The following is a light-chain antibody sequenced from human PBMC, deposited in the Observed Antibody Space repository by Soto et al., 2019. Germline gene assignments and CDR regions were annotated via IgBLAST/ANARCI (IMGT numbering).Light chain of an antibody. CDR3: SSYTSSSTLYV. CDR2: DVS. V-gene: IGLV2-14*03. J-gene: IGLJ1*01. CDR1: SSDVGGYNY. Sequence: QSVLTQPASVSGSPGQSITISCTGTSSDVGGYNYVSWYQHHPGKAPKLMIYDVSSRPSGISNRFSGSKSGNTASLTISGLQAEDEADYCSSYTSSSTLYVFGTGTKVTVL.